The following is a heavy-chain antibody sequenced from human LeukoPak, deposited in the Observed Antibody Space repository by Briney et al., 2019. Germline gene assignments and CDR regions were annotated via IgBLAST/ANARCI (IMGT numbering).Heavy chain of an antibody. CDR2: INPSGGST. CDR1: GYTFTSYY. J-gene: IGHJ3*02. D-gene: IGHD4-17*01. Sequence: ASVKVSCKASGYTFTSYYMHWVRQAPGQGLEWMGIINPSGGSTSYAQKFQGRVTMTRNTSTSTVYMELSSLRSEDTAVYYCARSDYGDHDAFDIWGQGTMVTVSS. V-gene: IGHV1-46*01. CDR3: ARSDYGDHDAFDI.